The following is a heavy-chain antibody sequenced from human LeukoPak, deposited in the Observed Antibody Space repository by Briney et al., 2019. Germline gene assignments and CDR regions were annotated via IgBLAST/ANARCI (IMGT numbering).Heavy chain of an antibody. J-gene: IGHJ6*03. V-gene: IGHV4-59*01. CDR3: ATTSSLYCSSTSCYLPPPISYYYMDV. Sequence: SETLSLTCTVSGVSINSYYWSWIRQLPGKGLEWIGYIYYSGSANYNPSLKSRVTISVDTSKNQFSLKLSSVTAADTAVYYCATTSSLYCSSTSCYLPPPISYYYMDVWGKGTTVTVSS. CDR2: IYYSGSA. CDR1: GVSINSYY. D-gene: IGHD2-2*01.